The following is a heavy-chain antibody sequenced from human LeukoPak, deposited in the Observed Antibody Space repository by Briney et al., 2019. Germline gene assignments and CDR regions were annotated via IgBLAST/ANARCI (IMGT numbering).Heavy chain of an antibody. J-gene: IGHJ5*02. V-gene: IGHV3-23*01. CDR1: GFTFSSYA. D-gene: IGHD2-2*02. CDR2: ISGSGGST. Sequence: GGSLRLSCAASGFTFSSYAMSWVRQAPGKGLEWVSAISGSGGSTYYADSVKGRFTISRDNSKNTLYLQMNSLRAEDTAVYYCAKDLCSSTSCYNVGFDPWGQGTLVTVSS. CDR3: AKDLCSSTSCYNVGFDP.